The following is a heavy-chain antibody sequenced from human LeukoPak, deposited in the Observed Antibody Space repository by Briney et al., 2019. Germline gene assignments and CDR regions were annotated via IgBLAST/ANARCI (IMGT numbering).Heavy chain of an antibody. CDR2: ISGSGGST. CDR1: GFTFSSYA. D-gene: IGHD5-18*01. V-gene: IGHV3-23*01. Sequence: PGGSLRLSCAASGFTFSSYAMSWVRQAPGKGLEWVSAISGSGGSTYYADSVKGRFTISRDNSKNTLYLQMNSLRAEDTAVYYCAKDQVEYSDGPTVYFEYWGQGTLATVSS. CDR3: AKDQVEYSDGPTVYFEY. J-gene: IGHJ4*02.